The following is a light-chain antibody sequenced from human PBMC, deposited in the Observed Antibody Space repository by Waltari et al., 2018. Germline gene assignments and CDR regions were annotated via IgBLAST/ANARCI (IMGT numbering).Light chain of an antibody. CDR3: LQYNDWPPLFT. J-gene: IGKJ3*01. Sequence: EIEMTQSPAIMSVSPGERVTTSCRASQKISNNFAWYQQKPGQAPRLPSYGPTTRASGIPGRFRGSGSGTESTLTIDGLQSEDFAVYYCLQYNDWPPLFTFGPGTKVEIK. V-gene: IGKV3-15*01. CDR1: QKISNN. CDR2: GPT.